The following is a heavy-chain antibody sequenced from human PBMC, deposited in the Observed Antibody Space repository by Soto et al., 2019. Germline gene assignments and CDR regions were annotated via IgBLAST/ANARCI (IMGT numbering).Heavy chain of an antibody. Sequence: QVQLVESGGGVVQPGRSLRLSCAASGFTFSSYGMHWDRQAPGKGLEWVAVIWYDGSNKYYADSVKGRFTISRDNSKNTLYLQMNSLRAEDTAVYYCARERVVGATRRNWFDPWGQGTLVTVSS. D-gene: IGHD1-26*01. J-gene: IGHJ5*02. CDR2: IWYDGSNK. V-gene: IGHV3-33*01. CDR3: ARERVVGATRRNWFDP. CDR1: GFTFSSYG.